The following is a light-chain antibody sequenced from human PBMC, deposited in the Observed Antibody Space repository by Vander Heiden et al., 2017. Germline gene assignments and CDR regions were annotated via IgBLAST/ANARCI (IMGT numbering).Light chain of an antibody. Sequence: GQSLTISCTGTSSDVGNYHLVSWYQQHPGKAPKLMIYEGSKRPPGVSNRFSGSKSGNTASLTISGLQAEDEADYYCCSYAGSSTWVFGGGTKLTVL. CDR1: SSDVGNYHL. J-gene: IGLJ3*02. CDR3: CSYAGSSTWV. V-gene: IGLV2-23*01. CDR2: EGS.